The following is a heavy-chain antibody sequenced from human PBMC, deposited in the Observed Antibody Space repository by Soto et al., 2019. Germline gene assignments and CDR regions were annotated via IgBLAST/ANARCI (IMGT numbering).Heavy chain of an antibody. J-gene: IGHJ4*02. D-gene: IGHD3-10*02. Sequence: PGGSLRLSCAASGFTFSNYDMHWVRQAPGKGLEWVAVISYDGSNKYYADSVKGRFTISRDNSKNTLYLQMNSLRAEDTAVYYCAMGYYYVISVAPPVDYWGQGTLVTVSS. V-gene: IGHV3-30*03. CDR1: GFTFSNYD. CDR2: ISYDGSNK. CDR3: AMGYYYVISVAPPVDY.